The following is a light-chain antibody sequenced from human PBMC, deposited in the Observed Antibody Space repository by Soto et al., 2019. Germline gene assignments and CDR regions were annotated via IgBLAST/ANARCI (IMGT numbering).Light chain of an antibody. J-gene: IGKJ1*01. CDR2: GAS. Sequence: EIVLTQSPGTLSLSPGERATLSCRASQSVSSSYLAWYQQKPGQAPRLLIYGASSRATGIPDRFSGSGSGTDFTLTISSLQSEDFAVYYCQHYNYWPPKTFGQGTKVEMK. CDR3: QHYNYWPPKT. V-gene: IGKV3-20*01. CDR1: QSVSSSY.